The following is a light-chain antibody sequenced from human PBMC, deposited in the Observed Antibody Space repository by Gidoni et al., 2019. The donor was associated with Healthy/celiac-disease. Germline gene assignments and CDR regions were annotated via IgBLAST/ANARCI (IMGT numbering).Light chain of an antibody. Sequence: ELVLTQSPATLSLSPGERATLSCRASQSVSSYLAWYQQKPGQAPRLLIYDASNRATGIPARLSGSGSGTDFTLTISSLEPEDFAVYYCQQRSNWPPTFGPXTKVDIK. CDR2: DAS. CDR3: QQRSNWPPT. CDR1: QSVSSY. V-gene: IGKV3-11*01. J-gene: IGKJ3*01.